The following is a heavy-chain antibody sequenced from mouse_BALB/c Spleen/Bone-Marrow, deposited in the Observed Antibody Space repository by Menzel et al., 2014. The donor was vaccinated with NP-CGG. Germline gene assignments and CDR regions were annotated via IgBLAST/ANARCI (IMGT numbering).Heavy chain of an antibody. CDR3: ARNGNYGAWFAY. CDR2: IDPANGNT. CDR1: GFNIKDTY. J-gene: IGHJ3*01. Sequence: VQLQQPGAELVKPGASVKLSCTASGFNIKDTYMHWVKQRPEQGLEWIGRIDPANGNTKYDPKFQGKATITADTSSNTAYLQLSGPTSEDTAVYYCARNGNYGAWFAYWGQGTLVTVSA. V-gene: IGHV14-3*02. D-gene: IGHD2-1*01.